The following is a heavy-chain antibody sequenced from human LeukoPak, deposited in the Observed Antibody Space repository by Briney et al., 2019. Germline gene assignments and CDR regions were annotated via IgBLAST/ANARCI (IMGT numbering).Heavy chain of an antibody. D-gene: IGHD3-10*01. Sequence: GGSLRLSCAASGFTFSSYWMSWVRQAPGKGLQWVANIKQDGSERYYVDSVKGRFTISRDNAKNSLYLQMNSLRAEDTAVYFCARGYGSESYIFDYWGQGTLVTVSS. J-gene: IGHJ4*02. CDR2: IKQDGSER. V-gene: IGHV3-7*02. CDR3: ARGYGSESYIFDY. CDR1: GFTFSSYW.